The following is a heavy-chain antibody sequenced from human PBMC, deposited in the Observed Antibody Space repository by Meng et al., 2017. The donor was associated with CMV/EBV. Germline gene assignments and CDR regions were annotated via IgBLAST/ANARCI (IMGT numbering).Heavy chain of an antibody. CDR2: ISSSSSYI. V-gene: IGHV3-21*01. J-gene: IGHJ6*02. CDR3: ARDGGYHFSPTTNNGMDV. Sequence: GESLKISCAASGFTFSSYSMNWVRQAPGKGLEWVSSISSSSSYIYYADSVKGRFTISRDNAKNSLYLQMNSLRAEDTAVYYCARDGGYHFSPTTNNGMDVWGQGTTVTVSS. CDR1: GFTFSSYS. D-gene: IGHD3-3*01.